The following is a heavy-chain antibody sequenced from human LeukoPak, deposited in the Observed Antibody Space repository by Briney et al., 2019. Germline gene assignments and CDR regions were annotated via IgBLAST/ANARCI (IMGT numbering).Heavy chain of an antibody. CDR3: ARDPPDSSGWNNWFDP. CDR2: ISSSSSYI. CDR1: GSTFSSYS. Sequence: PGGSLRLSCAASGSTFSSYSMNWVRQAPGKGLEWVSSISSSSSYIYYADSVKGRFTISRDNAKNSLYLQMNSLRAEDTAVYYCARDPPDSSGWNNWFDPWGQGTLVTVSS. V-gene: IGHV3-21*01. J-gene: IGHJ5*02. D-gene: IGHD6-19*01.